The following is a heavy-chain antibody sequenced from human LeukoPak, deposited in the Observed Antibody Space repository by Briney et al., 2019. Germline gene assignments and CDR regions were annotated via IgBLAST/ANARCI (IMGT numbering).Heavy chain of an antibody. V-gene: IGHV3-7*01. Sequence: GGSLRLSCAASGFTFSNSWMTWVRQAPGKGLEWVADIKEDGSEKYYVDSVKGRFTISRDNAKNSLYLQMNSLRADDTAVYYCARMRYSDYWGQGTLVTVSS. CDR3: ARMRYSDY. CDR1: GFTFSNSW. CDR2: IKEDGSEK. D-gene: IGHD1-1*01. J-gene: IGHJ4*02.